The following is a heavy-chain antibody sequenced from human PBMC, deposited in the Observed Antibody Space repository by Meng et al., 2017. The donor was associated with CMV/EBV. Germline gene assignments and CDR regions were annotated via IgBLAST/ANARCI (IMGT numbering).Heavy chain of an antibody. V-gene: IGHV3-30-3*01. CDR2: ISYDGSNK. CDR1: SYG. CDR3: ARDRRLNYYDSSGYSLALDY. J-gene: IGHJ4*02. Sequence: SYGMHWVRQAPGKGLEWVAVISYDGSNKYYAASVKGRFTISRDNSKNTLYLQMNSLRAQDTAVYYCARDRRLNYYDSSGYSLALDYWGQGTLVTVSS. D-gene: IGHD3-22*01.